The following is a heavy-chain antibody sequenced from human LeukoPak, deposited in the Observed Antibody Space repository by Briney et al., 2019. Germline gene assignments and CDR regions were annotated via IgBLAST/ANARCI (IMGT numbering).Heavy chain of an antibody. V-gene: IGHV1-18*01. J-gene: IGHJ4*02. Sequence: ASVKVSCKASGYTFTSYGISWVRQAPGQGLEWMGWISAYNGNTNYAQKLQGRVTMTTDTSTSTAYMELRSLRSDDTAVYYCAREGQYDYVWGSYRYYFDYWGQGTLVTVSS. CDR1: GYTFTSYG. D-gene: IGHD3-16*02. CDR3: AREGQYDYVWGSYRYYFDY. CDR2: ISAYNGNT.